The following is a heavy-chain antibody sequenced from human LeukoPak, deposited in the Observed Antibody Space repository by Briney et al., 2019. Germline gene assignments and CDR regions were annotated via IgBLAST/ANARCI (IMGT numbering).Heavy chain of an antibody. D-gene: IGHD3-22*01. CDR3: ARTYYYDSSGYYY. V-gene: IGHV4-31*03. CDR1: GGSISIGGYY. Sequence: PSQTLSLTCTVSGGSISIGGYYWSWIRQHPGKGLEWIGYIYYSGSTYYNPSLKSRVTISVDTSKNQFSLKLSSVTAADTAVYYCARTYYYDSSGYYYWGQGTLVTVSS. J-gene: IGHJ4*02. CDR2: IYYSGST.